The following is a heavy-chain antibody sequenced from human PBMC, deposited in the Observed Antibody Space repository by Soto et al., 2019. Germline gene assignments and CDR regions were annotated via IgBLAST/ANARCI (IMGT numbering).Heavy chain of an antibody. V-gene: IGHV4-4*02. D-gene: IGHD2-15*01. J-gene: IGHJ5*02. CDR2: IYHSGST. CDR3: AVVVVAATAGGDWFDP. Sequence: SETLSLTCAVSGGSISSSNWWSWVRQPPGKGLEWIGEIYHSGSTNYNPSLKSRVTISVDKSKNQFSLKLSSVTAADTAVYYCAVVVVAATAGGDWFDPWGQGTLVTVSS. CDR1: GGSISSSNW.